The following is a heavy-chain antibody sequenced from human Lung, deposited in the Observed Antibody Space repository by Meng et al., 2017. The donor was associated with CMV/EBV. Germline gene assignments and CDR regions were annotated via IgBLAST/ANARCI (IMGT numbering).Heavy chain of an antibody. CDR2: ITPIFGTA. CDR1: GGTFSSYA. CDR3: ARASQAYWGGDCSEFDY. V-gene: IGHV1-69*05. D-gene: IGHD2-21*01. J-gene: IGHJ4*02. Sequence: SVKVSXKASGGTFSSYAISWVRQAPGQGLEWMGGITPIFGTANYAQKFQGRVTITTDESTSTAYMELSSLRSEDTAVYYCARASQAYWGGDCSEFDYWGQGTLVTVSS.